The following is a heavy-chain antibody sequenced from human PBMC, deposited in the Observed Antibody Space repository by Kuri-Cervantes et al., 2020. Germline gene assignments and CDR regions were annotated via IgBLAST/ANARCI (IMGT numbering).Heavy chain of an antibody. CDR2: ISSSGIYI. Sequence: GESLKISCAASGFTFSSYSMNWVRQAPGKGLEWVSSISSSGIYIYYADSLKGRFTVSRDNAKNSLYLQMNSLKAEDTAVYYCARMGIVDTAMVLIHYYYGMDVWGQGTTVTVSS. V-gene: IGHV3-21*01. CDR3: ARMGIVDTAMVLIHYYYGMDV. D-gene: IGHD5-18*01. CDR1: GFTFSSYS. J-gene: IGHJ6*02.